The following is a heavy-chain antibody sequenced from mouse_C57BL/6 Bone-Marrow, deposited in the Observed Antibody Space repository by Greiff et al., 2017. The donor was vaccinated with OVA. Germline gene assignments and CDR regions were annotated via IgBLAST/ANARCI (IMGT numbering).Heavy chain of an antibody. D-gene: IGHD1-1*01. CDR2: IDPETGGT. J-gene: IGHJ2*01. V-gene: IGHV1-15*01. CDR1: GYTFTDYE. Sequence: QVQLQQSGAELVRPGASVTLSCKASGYTFTDYEMHWVKQTPVHGLEWIGAIDPETGGTAYNQKFKGKAILTADKSSSTAYMELRSLTSEDSAVYYCTNYYGRLNYFDYWGQGTTLTVSS. CDR3: TNYYGRLNYFDY.